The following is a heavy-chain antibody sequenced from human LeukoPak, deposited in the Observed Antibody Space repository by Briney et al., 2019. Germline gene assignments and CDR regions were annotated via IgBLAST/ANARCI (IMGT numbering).Heavy chain of an antibody. V-gene: IGHV1-18*01. CDR1: GYTFTSYG. D-gene: IGHD3-3*01. CDR2: ISAYNGNT. CDR3: ARARGLRFLEWLYDFDY. J-gene: IGHJ4*02. Sequence: ASVKVSCKASGYTFTSYGISWVRQAPGQGLEWMGWISAYNGNTNYAQKLQGRVTMTTDTSTSTAYMELRSLRSDDTAMYYCARARGLRFLEWLYDFDYWGQGTLVTVSS.